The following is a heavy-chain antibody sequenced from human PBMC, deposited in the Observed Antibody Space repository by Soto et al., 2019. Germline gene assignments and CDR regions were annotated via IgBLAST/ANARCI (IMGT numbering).Heavy chain of an antibody. V-gene: IGHV3-30-3*01. CDR3: ARDRLIAAAGTLKRALNWFDP. CDR2: ISYDGSNK. Sequence: QVQLVESGGGVVQPGRSLRLSCAASGFTFSSYAMHWVRQAPGKGLEWVAVISYDGSNKYYADSVKGRFTISRDNSKNTLYLQMNSLRAEDTAVYYSARDRLIAAAGTLKRALNWFDPWGQGTLVTVSS. J-gene: IGHJ5*02. CDR1: GFTFSSYA. D-gene: IGHD6-13*01.